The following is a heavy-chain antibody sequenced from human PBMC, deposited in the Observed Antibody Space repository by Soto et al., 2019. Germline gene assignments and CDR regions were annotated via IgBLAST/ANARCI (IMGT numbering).Heavy chain of an antibody. CDR3: SREGYYYDSSGSPYYYYGMDV. J-gene: IGHJ6*02. Sequence: QVQLVESGGGVVQPGRSLRLSCAASGFTFSSYGMHWVRQAPGKGLEWVAVIWYDGSNKYYADSVKGRFTISRDNSKNTLYLQMNSLRAEDTAVYYCSREGYYYDSSGSPYYYYGMDVWGQGTTVTVSS. D-gene: IGHD3-22*01. CDR2: IWYDGSNK. CDR1: GFTFSSYG. V-gene: IGHV3-33*01.